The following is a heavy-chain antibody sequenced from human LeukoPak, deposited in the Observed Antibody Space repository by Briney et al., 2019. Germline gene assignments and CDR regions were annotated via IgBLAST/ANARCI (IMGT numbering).Heavy chain of an antibody. CDR2: INHSGST. Sequence: PPETLSLTCAVYGGSFSGYYWSWIRQPPGKGLEWIGEINHSGSTNYNPSLKSRVTISVDTSKNQFSLKLSSVTAADTAVYYCARGRAPSPIGYWGQGTLVTVSS. CDR3: ARGRAPSPIGY. CDR1: GGSFSGYY. V-gene: IGHV4-34*01. D-gene: IGHD1-26*01. J-gene: IGHJ4*02.